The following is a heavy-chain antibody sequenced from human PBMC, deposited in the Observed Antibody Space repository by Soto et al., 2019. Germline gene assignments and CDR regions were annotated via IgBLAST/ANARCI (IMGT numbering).Heavy chain of an antibody. CDR1: GYSFTSYW. D-gene: IGHD3-22*01. Sequence: PGESLKISCKGSGYSFTSYWIGWVRQMLGKGLEWMGIIYPGDSDTRYSPSFQGQVTISADKSISTAYLQWSSLKASDTAMYYCARRPYYYDSSGYRGWFDPWGQGTLVTVSS. CDR2: IYPGDSDT. V-gene: IGHV5-51*01. CDR3: ARRPYYYDSSGYRGWFDP. J-gene: IGHJ5*02.